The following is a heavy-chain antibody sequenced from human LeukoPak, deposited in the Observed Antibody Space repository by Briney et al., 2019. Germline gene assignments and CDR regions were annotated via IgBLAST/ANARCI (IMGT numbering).Heavy chain of an antibody. CDR3: ARGYNSGYEY. Sequence: ASVKVSCKASGYTFTAFHLHWVRQAPGQGLEWMGRIKPNNGDTSYAQTFQGRVTMTRDTSLSTIYMELNSLRSDDTAVYYCARGYNSGYEYWGQGTLVTVSS. CDR2: IKPNNGDT. V-gene: IGHV1-2*06. D-gene: IGHD1-14*01. J-gene: IGHJ4*02. CDR1: GYTFTAFH.